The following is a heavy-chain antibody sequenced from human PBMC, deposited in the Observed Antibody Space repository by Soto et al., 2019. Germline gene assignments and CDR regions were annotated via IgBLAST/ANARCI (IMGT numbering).Heavy chain of an antibody. CDR2: IVPMLGTP. CDR1: GGTFDNFI. J-gene: IGHJ6*02. D-gene: IGHD1-26*01. V-gene: IGHV1-69*01. CDR3: ARNGTYSSSLSQYSGMDV. Sequence: QVQLVQSGAEVKEPGSSVRVSCKACGGTFDNFIMNWVRQTPGRGLEWMGGIVPMLGTPTYAEKFKGRVTISATGSTSTMYMEVTSLRSEDTAIYYCARNGTYSSSLSQYSGMDVWGQGTTVTVSS.